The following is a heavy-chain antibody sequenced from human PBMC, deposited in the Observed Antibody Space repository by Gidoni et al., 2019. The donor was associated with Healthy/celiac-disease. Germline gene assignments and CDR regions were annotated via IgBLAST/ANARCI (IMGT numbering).Heavy chain of an antibody. V-gene: IGHV4-61*01. Sequence: QVQLQESGPGLVKPSETLSLTCTVSGGSVSSGSYYWSWIRQPPGKGLEWIGYIYYSGSTNYNPSLKSRVTISVDTSKNQFSLKLSSVTAADTAVYYCARSGYYNYLGDYWGQGTLVTVSS. CDR1: GGSVSSGSYY. CDR3: ARSGYYNYLGDY. CDR2: IYYSGST. J-gene: IGHJ4*02. D-gene: IGHD3-3*01.